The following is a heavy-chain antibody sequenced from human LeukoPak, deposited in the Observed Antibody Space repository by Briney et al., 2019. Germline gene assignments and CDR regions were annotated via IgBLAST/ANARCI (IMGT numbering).Heavy chain of an antibody. CDR2: INHSGST. J-gene: IGHJ4*02. Sequence: PSETLSLTCAVYGGSFSGYYWSWIRQPPGKGLEWIGEINHSGSTNYNPSLKSRVTISVDTSKNQYSLKLSSVTAADTAVYYCARRAVRGYSGYDYQRRSYYFDYWGQGTLATVSS. CDR3: ARRAVRGYSGYDYQRRSYYFDY. V-gene: IGHV4-34*01. D-gene: IGHD5-12*01. CDR1: GGSFSGYY.